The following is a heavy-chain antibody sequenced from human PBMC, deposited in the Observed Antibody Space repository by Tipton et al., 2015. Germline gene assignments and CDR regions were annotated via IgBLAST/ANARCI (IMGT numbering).Heavy chain of an antibody. CDR3: AKGLSAAVDTRGY. J-gene: IGHJ4*02. CDR2: ISGSGGTT. V-gene: IGHV3-23*01. D-gene: IGHD6-25*01. Sequence: SLRLSCTASGFTFSSYSMNWVRQAPGKGLEWVSVISGSGGTTYYADSVKGRFTISRDNSKNTLYLQMNSLRAEDTAVYYCAKGLSAAVDTRGYWGQGTLVTVSS. CDR1: GFTFSSYS.